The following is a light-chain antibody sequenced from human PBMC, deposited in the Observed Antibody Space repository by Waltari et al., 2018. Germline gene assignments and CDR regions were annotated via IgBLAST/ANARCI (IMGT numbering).Light chain of an antibody. CDR1: QDISSW. Sequence: DIQMTQSPSSLSASVGDRVIISCRASQDISSWLVWYQQKADEAPKSLLYAASSLQSGVPSRFSGSGSGTDFTLTISSLQPEDFATYYCQQYNSYPPTFGPGTKVDIK. CDR2: AAS. V-gene: IGKV1D-16*01. J-gene: IGKJ3*01. CDR3: QQYNSYPPT.